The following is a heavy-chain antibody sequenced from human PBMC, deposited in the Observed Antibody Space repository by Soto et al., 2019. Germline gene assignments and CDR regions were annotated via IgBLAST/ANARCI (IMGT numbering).Heavy chain of an antibody. CDR3: ASDWLLYVP. CDR1: GFIFSTYS. J-gene: IGHJ5*02. D-gene: IGHD3-3*01. V-gene: IGHV3-48*04. CDR2: ISSSGRSI. Sequence: GSLRLSCAASGFIFSTYSMNWVRQAPGKGLEWLAYISSSGRSIYYADSVKGRFTISRDNAKNSLYLQMNSLRGEDTAVYYCASDWLLYVPWGQGTLVTVSS.